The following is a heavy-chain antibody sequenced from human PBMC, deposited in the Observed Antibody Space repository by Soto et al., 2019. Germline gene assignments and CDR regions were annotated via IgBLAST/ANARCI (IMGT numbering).Heavy chain of an antibody. D-gene: IGHD3-10*01. Sequence: GASVKVSCKASGYTFTSYAMHWVRQAPGQRLEWMGWINAGNSNIKYSQKFQGRITITRDTSASTAYMELSSLRSEDTAVYYCARDSGSPWGPGTLVTVS. CDR2: INAGNSNI. J-gene: IGHJ5*02. V-gene: IGHV1-3*01. CDR3: ARDSGSP. CDR1: GYTFTSYA.